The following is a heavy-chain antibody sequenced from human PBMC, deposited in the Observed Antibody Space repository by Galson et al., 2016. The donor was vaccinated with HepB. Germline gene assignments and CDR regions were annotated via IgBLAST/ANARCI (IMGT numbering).Heavy chain of an antibody. CDR1: GFNFDDHA. V-gene: IGHV3-9*01. Sequence: CLRLSCATSGFNFDDHAMHWVRQAPGKGLEWVSSISWNSIVLGYADSVKGRFTISRDSAKSSLYLQMNSLRAEDTAFYYCAKDVGHRSHGLDVWGQGTTVTVSS. CDR3: AKDVGHRSHGLDV. CDR2: ISWNSIVL. D-gene: IGHD1-26*01. J-gene: IGHJ6*02.